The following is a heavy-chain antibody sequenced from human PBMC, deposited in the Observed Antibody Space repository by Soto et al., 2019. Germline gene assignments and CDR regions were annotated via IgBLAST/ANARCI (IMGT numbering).Heavy chain of an antibody. V-gene: IGHV1-18*01. CDR1: GYTFIRYG. J-gene: IGHJ6*02. D-gene: IGHD3-16*01. CDR3: ARRGAPPYYYYGLDV. CDR2: INAYNGET. Sequence: GASVKVSCKASGYTFIRYGITWVRQAPGQGLEWMGWINAYNGETNYAQKLQGRVTMTTATSTSTAYMELKSLKSDDTAVYYCARRGAPPYYYYGLDVWGQGTTVTVS.